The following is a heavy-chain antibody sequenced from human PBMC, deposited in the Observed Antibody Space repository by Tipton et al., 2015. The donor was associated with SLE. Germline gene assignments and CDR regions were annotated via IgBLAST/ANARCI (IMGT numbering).Heavy chain of an antibody. CDR2: IYHSGST. CDR3: ASGVEGGGFDY. D-gene: IGHD1-1*01. V-gene: IGHV4-38-2*02. Sequence: TLSLTCTVSGYSISSGYYWGWIRQPPGKGLEWIGSIYHSGSTYYNPSLKSRVTISVDTSKNQFSLKLSSVTAADTAVYYCASGVEGGGFDYWGQGTLVTVYS. J-gene: IGHJ4*02. CDR1: GYSISSGYY.